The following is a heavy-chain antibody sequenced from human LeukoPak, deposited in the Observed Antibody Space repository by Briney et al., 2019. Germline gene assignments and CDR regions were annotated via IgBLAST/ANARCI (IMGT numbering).Heavy chain of an antibody. J-gene: IGHJ4*02. V-gene: IGHV1-46*02. CDR3: ARGPQWLVISPPPDY. Sequence: ASVKVSCKASGYTFNTYGVIWARQAPGQGLEWMGIINPSGGSTSYAQKFQGRVTMTRDTSTSTVYMELSSLRSEDTAVYYCARGPQWLVISPPPDYWGQGTLVTVSS. CDR2: INPSGGST. CDR1: GYTFNTYG. D-gene: IGHD6-19*01.